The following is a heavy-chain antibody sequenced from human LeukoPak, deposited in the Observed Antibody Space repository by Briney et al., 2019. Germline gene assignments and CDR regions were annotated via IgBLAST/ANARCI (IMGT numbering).Heavy chain of an antibody. CDR3: AKTYYYDPFDF. V-gene: IGHV4-39*01. D-gene: IGHD3-22*01. Sequence: PSETLSLTCTVSGGSISNSGYYWGWLRQPPGKGLEWIGNIYYSGSTYYNPSLKSRVTISVDTSKNQFSLKLSSVTAADTAVYYCAKTYYYDPFDFRGQGTLVTVSS. CDR1: GGSISNSGYY. J-gene: IGHJ4*02. CDR2: IYYSGST.